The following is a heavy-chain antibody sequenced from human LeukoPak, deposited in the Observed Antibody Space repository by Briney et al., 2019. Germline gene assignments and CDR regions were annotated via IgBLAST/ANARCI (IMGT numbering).Heavy chain of an antibody. CDR1: GGSISSYY. D-gene: IGHD3-3*01. Sequence: SETLSLTCTVSGGSISSYYWSWIRQPPGKGLEWIGYIYYSGSTNYNPSLKSRVTISVDTSKNQFSLKLSSVTAADTAVYFCAKGRGVVTPYYFDYWGQGTLVTVSS. CDR3: AKGRGVVTPYYFDY. CDR2: IYYSGST. V-gene: IGHV4-59*01. J-gene: IGHJ4*02.